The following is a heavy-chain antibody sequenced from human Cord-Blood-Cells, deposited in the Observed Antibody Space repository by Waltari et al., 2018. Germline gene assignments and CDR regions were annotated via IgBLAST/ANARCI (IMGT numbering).Heavy chain of an antibody. D-gene: IGHD3-3*01. Sequence: QVQLQQWGAGLLKPSETLSLTCAVDGGSFSGYYWSWIRQPPGKGLEWIGEINHSGSTNCNPALQSRVTISVDTSKNQFSLKLSSVTAADTAVYYCARGFGLVRYGMDVWGQGTTVTVSS. CDR2: INHSGST. CDR3: ARGFGLVRYGMDV. V-gene: IGHV4-34*01. J-gene: IGHJ6*02. CDR1: GGSFSGYY.